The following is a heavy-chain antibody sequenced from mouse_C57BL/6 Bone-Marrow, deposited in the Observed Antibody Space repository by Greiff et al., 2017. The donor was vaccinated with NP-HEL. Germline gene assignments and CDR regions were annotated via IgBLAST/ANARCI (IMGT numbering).Heavy chain of an antibody. CDR2: IDPSRGYH. Sequence: VKLMESGAELARPGASVKMSCKASGYTFTSYTIHWVKQRPGQGLEWIGDIDPSRGYHTYNQKFKDKATLTADESSSTAYMQLSSLTSEDSAVYFCARVYYFDYWGQGTTLTVSS. V-gene: IGHV1-4*01. CDR3: ARVYYFDY. J-gene: IGHJ2*01. CDR1: GYTFTSYT.